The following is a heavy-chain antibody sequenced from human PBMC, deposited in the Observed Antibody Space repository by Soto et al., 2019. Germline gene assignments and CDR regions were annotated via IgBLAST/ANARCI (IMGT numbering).Heavy chain of an antibody. CDR3: ARDARASYGDYSGLDV. CDR1: GFTFSRFW. J-gene: IGHJ6*02. CDR2: IKLDGTEK. Sequence: EVQLVESGGGLVQPGGSLRLSCAASGFTFSRFWMSWVRQAPGKGLEWVANIKLDGTEKYYVDSLKGRFTISRDNAENSLSLQMNSLRAEDTAVYYCARDARASYGDYSGLDVWGQGITVTVSS. D-gene: IGHD5-18*01. V-gene: IGHV3-7*01.